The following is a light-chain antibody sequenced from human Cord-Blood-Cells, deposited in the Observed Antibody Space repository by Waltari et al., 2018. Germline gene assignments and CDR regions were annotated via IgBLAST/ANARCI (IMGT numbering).Light chain of an antibody. J-gene: IGKJ1*01. Sequence: DIQMTQSPCSLSASVGSRVTITCRASQSISSYLNWYQQKPGKAPKLLIYAASSLPSGVPSRFSGSGSGTDFTLTISSLQPEDFATYYCQQSYSTPKTFGQGTKVEIK. CDR2: AAS. CDR3: QQSYSTPKT. V-gene: IGKV1-39*01. CDR1: QSISSY.